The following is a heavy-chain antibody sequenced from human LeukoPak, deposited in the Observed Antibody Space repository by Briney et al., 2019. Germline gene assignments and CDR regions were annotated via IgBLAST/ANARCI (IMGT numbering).Heavy chain of an antibody. CDR1: GVSFSDYY. Sequence: WETLSLTCAVYGVSFSDYYWRWIRQPPGKGLEWIGDINHSGSTNYNPSLKSRVTISVDTSKNQFSLKLSSVTAADTAVYYCARVREQQLVDCDYWGQGTLVTVSS. D-gene: IGHD6-13*01. CDR3: ARVREQQLVDCDY. J-gene: IGHJ4*02. V-gene: IGHV4-34*01. CDR2: INHSGST.